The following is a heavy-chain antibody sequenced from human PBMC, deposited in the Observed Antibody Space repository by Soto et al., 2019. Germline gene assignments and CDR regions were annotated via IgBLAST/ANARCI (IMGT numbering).Heavy chain of an antibody. CDR2: ISSSSSYT. CDR3: VRDRFTTGGMDV. V-gene: IGHV3-11*05. J-gene: IGHJ6*02. Sequence: PGGSLRLSCEASGFTFSDYNMNWIRQAPGKGLELVSYISSSSSYTKYADSVKGRFTISRDNAKNSLYLQMNSLRVDDTAVYYCVRDRFTTGGMDVWGQGTTVTVSS. D-gene: IGHD3-22*01. CDR1: GFTFSDYN.